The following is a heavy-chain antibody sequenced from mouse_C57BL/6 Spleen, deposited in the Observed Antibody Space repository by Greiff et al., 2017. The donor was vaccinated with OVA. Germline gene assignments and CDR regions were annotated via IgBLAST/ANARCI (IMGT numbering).Heavy chain of an antibody. CDR1: GFTFSSYA. Sequence: EVQLVESGGGLVKPGGSLKLSCAASGFTFSSYAMSWVRQTPEKRLEWVATISDGGSYTYYPDNVKGRFTISRDNAKNNLYLQMSHLKSEDTAMYYCARDQNGNYPNFDYWGQGTTLTVSS. V-gene: IGHV5-4*01. J-gene: IGHJ2*01. CDR3: ARDQNGNYPNFDY. D-gene: IGHD2-1*01. CDR2: ISDGGSYT.